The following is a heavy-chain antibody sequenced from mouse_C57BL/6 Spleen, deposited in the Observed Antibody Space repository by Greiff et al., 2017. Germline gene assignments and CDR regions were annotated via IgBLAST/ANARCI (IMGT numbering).Heavy chain of an antibody. Sequence: QVQLQQPGTELVKPGASVKLSCKASGYTFTSYWMHWVKQRPGQGLEWIGNINPSNGGTNYNEKFKSKDTLTVDKSTSTAYMQRSSLTSEDSAVYYCARGGYYDGFAYWGQGTLVTVSA. V-gene: IGHV1-53*01. J-gene: IGHJ3*01. D-gene: IGHD2-3*01. CDR1: GYTFTSYW. CDR3: ARGGYYDGFAY. CDR2: INPSNGGT.